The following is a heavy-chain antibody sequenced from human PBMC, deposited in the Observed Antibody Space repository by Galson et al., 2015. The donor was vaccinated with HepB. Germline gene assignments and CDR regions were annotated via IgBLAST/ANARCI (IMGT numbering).Heavy chain of an antibody. CDR2: ISSSSSYI. CDR1: GFTFSSYS. D-gene: IGHD2-21*02. CDR3: TTAVWRLVPSFDY. Sequence: SLRLSCAASGFTFSSYSMNWVRQAPGKGLEWVSSISSSSSYIYYADSVKGRFTISRDDSKNTLYLQMNSLKTEDTAVYYCTTAVWRLVPSFDYWGQGTLVTVSS. V-gene: IGHV3-21*03. J-gene: IGHJ4*02.